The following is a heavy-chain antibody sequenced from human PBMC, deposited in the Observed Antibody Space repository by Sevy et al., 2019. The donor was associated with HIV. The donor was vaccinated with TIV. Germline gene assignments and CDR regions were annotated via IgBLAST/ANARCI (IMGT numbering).Heavy chain of an antibody. CDR3: ARDPNKYSYGYYWFDP. CDR2: ISYDGSNK. D-gene: IGHD5-18*01. V-gene: IGHV3-30-3*01. J-gene: IGHJ5*02. CDR1: GFTFSSYA. Sequence: GGSLRLSCAASGFTFSSYAMHWVRQAPGKGLEWVAVISYDGSNKYYADSVKGRFTISRDNSKNTLYLQMNSLRAEDTAVYYCARDPNKYSYGYYWFDPWGQRTLVTVSS.